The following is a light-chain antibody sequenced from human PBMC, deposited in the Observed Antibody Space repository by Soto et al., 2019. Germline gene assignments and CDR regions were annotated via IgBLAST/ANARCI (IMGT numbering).Light chain of an antibody. J-gene: IGKJ5*01. CDR3: QHYVERSPIT. CDR2: GAS. CDR1: QSVSSR. V-gene: IGKV3-20*01. Sequence: EIELTQSPRTLSLSPLERASLXGRASQSVSSRLAWYQQQPGQAPRLLISGASSRATGIPDRFSGSGSGTDFTLTISRLEPEDFALYYCQHYVERSPITFGQGTRLEIK.